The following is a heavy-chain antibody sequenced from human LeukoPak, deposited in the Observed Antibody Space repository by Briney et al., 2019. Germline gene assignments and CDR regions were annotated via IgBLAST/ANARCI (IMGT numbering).Heavy chain of an antibody. CDR3: AKDSQVTTGLD. CDR1: GFTFSSYG. Sequence: GGSLRLSCAASGFTFSSYGMSWVRQAPGKGLEWVSAISGSGGSAYYADSVKGRFTISRDNSKNTLYLQMNSLRGEDTAVYYCAKDSQVTTGLDWGQGTLVTVSS. CDR2: ISGSGGSA. D-gene: IGHD4-17*01. V-gene: IGHV3-23*01. J-gene: IGHJ4*02.